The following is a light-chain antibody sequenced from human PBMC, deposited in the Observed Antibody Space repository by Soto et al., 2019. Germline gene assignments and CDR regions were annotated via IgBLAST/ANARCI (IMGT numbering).Light chain of an antibody. Sequence: QSVLTQPPSVSAAPGQTVTISCSGGSSNMGRNYVSWYQQLPGTAPKLLIFDNDKRPSGIPDRFSGSRSGTSGTLAITGLQASDEADYYCGAWASSLSVVVFGEGTKLTVL. J-gene: IGLJ3*02. CDR3: GAWASSLSVVV. CDR2: DND. CDR1: SSNMGRNY. V-gene: IGLV1-51*01.